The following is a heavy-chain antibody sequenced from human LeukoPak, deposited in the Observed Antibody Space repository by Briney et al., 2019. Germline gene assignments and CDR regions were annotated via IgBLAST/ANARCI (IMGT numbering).Heavy chain of an antibody. CDR1: GYTLTELS. V-gene: IGHV1-24*01. CDR3: ATGLTRTGYYYYYMDV. Sequence: GASVKVSCKVSGYTLTELSMHWVRQAPGKGLEWMGGFDPEDGETIYAQKFQGRVTMTEDTSTDTAYMELSSLRSEDTAVYYCATGLTRTGYYYYYMDVWGKGTTVTVSS. CDR2: FDPEDGET. D-gene: IGHD1-7*01. J-gene: IGHJ6*03.